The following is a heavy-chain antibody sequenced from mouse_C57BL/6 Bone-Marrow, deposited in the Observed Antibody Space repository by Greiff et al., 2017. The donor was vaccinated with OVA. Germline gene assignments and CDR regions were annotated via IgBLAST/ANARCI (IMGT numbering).Heavy chain of an antibody. CDR2: IYPGSGST. V-gene: IGHV1-55*01. Sequence: QVQLQQPGAELVKPGASVKMSCKASGYTFTSYWITWVKQRPGQGLEWIGDIYPGSGSTNYNEKFKSKATLTVDTSSSTAYMQIRSLTSEDSAVYYGAREGLGYFDYWGQGTTLTVSS. CDR1: GYTFTSYW. CDR3: AREGLGYFDY. J-gene: IGHJ2*01.